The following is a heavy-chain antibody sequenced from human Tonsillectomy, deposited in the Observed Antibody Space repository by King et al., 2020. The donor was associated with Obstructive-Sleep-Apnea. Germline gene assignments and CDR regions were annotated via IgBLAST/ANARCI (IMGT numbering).Heavy chain of an antibody. V-gene: IGHV3-33*01. Sequence: VQLVESGGGVVQPGRSLRLSCAASGVTFSSYGMHWVRQAPGKGLEWVAVIWYDGSNKYYADSVKGRFTISRDNSKNTLYLQMNSLRAEDTAVYYCARESSGWYYFDYWGQGTLVTVSS. CDR1: GVTFSSYG. CDR2: IWYDGSNK. CDR3: ARESSGWYYFDY. J-gene: IGHJ4*02. D-gene: IGHD6-19*01.